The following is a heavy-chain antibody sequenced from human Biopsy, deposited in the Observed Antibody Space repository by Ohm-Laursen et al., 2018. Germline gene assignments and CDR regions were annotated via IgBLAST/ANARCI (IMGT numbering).Heavy chain of an antibody. CDR1: GFSFSDYH. D-gene: IGHD2-15*01. CDR3: ARDTRLSPYSMDV. Sequence: SLRLSCAASGFSFSDYHMRRIRQAPGRGLEWVSYISGGGTIYYGDSMKGRVTVSRDNAKNSLYLQMHSLRAEDTAVYYCARDTRLSPYSMDVWGQGTTVTVSS. V-gene: IGHV3-11*01. J-gene: IGHJ6*02. CDR2: ISGGGTI.